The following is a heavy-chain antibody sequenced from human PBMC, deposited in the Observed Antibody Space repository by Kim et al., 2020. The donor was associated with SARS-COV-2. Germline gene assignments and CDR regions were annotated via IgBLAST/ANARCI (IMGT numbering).Heavy chain of an antibody. J-gene: IGHJ6*02. CDR2: IIPIFGTA. V-gene: IGHV1-69*13. CDR3: AREQQTGAYYDILTGQQMREDYYYYYGMDV. Sequence: SVKVSCKASGGTFSSYAISWVRQAPGQGLEWMGGIIPIFGTANYAQKFQGRVTITADESTSTAYMELSSLRSEDTAVYYCAREQQTGAYYDILTGQQMREDYYYYYGMDVWGQGTTVTVSS. CDR1: GGTFSSYA. D-gene: IGHD3-9*01.